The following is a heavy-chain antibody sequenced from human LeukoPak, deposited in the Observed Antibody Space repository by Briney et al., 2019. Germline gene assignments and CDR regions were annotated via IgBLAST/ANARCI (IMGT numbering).Heavy chain of an antibody. V-gene: IGHV3-7*01. CDR2: IKQDGTEK. CDR1: GFTFSSNW. J-gene: IGHJ4*02. Sequence: SGGSLRLSCAASGFTFSSNWMSWVRQAPGKVLEWVANIKQDGTEKYYVDSVKGRFTISRDNAKNSLYLQMNSLRAEDTAMYYCARGPNRANSSDYWGQGTLVTVSS. CDR3: ARGPNRANSSDY. D-gene: IGHD2/OR15-2a*01.